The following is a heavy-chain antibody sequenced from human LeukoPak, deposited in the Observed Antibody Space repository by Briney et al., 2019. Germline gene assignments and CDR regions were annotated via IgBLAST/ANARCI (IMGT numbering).Heavy chain of an antibody. Sequence: SVKVSCKASGFTFTSSAMQWVRQARGQRLEWIGWIVVGSGNTNYAQKFQERVTNTRDMSTSTAYMELSSLRSEDTAMYYCAAFLGSGYYYVSDAFDIWGQGTMVAVSS. CDR3: AAFLGSGYYYVSDAFDI. CDR2: IVVGSGNT. CDR1: GFTFTSSA. V-gene: IGHV1-58*02. J-gene: IGHJ3*02. D-gene: IGHD3-22*01.